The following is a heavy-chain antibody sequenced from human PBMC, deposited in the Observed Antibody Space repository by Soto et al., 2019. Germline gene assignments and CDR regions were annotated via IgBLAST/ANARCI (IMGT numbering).Heavy chain of an antibody. CDR2: IFHSGST. V-gene: IGHV4-30-4*01. Sequence: QVQMQESGPGLVEPSQTLSLTCTVSGAPINRGDYFWSWIRQPPGQALEWLGNIFHSGSTYYNPYLKSRLNILADTSKNKISLRLTSVTVADTAVSFCARAQWHSGGCSGFDPWGQGTLVTVSS. CDR3: ARAQWHSGGCSGFDP. J-gene: IGHJ5*02. D-gene: IGHD2-15*01. CDR1: GAPINRGDYF.